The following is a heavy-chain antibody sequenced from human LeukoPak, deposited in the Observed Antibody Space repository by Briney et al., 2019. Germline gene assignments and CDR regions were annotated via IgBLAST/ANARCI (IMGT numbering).Heavy chain of an antibody. CDR1: GFTFSNYN. D-gene: IGHD3-10*01. J-gene: IGHJ4*02. Sequence: GGSLRLSCAASGFTFSNYNMNWVRQAPGKGLEWVSVIYSGGTTYYADSVKGRFTISRDNSKNTVYLQMNSLRAEDTAVYYCARDRDLDCWGQGTLVTVSS. V-gene: IGHV3-53*01. CDR3: ARDRDLDC. CDR2: IYSGGTT.